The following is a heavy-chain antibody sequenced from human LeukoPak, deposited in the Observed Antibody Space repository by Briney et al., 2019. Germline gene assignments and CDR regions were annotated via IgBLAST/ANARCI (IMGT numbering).Heavy chain of an antibody. J-gene: IGHJ4*02. V-gene: IGHV1-46*01. D-gene: IGHD6-19*01. CDR3: ARVTVLCDSSGWPLDY. CDR1: GYTLTSYY. Sequence: ASVKVSCKASGYTLTSYYMHWVRQAPGQGLEWMGIINPSGGSTSYAQKFQGRVTMTRDTSTSTVYMELSSLRSEDTAVYYCARVTVLCDSSGWPLDYWGQGTLVTVSS. CDR2: INPSGGST.